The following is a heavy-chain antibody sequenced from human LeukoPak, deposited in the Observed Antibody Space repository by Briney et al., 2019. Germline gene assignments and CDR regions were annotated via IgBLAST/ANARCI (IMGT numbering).Heavy chain of an antibody. Sequence: PPETLSLTCAVYGGSLSGYYWSWIRQPPGKGLEWIGEINHSGSTNYNPSLKSRVTISVDTSKNQFSLKLSSVTAADTAVYYCARWVVAADYYYYMDVWGKGTTVTVSS. CDR1: GGSLSGYY. J-gene: IGHJ6*03. CDR2: INHSGST. CDR3: ARWVVAADYYYYMDV. D-gene: IGHD2-15*01. V-gene: IGHV4-34*01.